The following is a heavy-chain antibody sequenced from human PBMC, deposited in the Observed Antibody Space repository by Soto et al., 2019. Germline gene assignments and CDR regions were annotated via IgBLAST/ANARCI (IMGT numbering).Heavy chain of an antibody. CDR3: TRGYCSVGSCAFDI. CDR2: ITWNGVNT. V-gene: IGHV3-9*01. D-gene: IGHD2-15*01. Sequence: EEQLVESGGALVQPGRSLRLSCADSGFTFDDYAMHWVRQVPGKGLEWVSFITWNGVNTAYADSIRGRFTISRDNAKNSLYLQMNSLSAEDTAFYYCTRGYCSVGSCAFDIWGQGTMVAVSS. CDR1: GFTFDDYA. J-gene: IGHJ3*02.